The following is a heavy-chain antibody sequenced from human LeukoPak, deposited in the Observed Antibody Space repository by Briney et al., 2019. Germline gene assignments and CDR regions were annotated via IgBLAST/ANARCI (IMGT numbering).Heavy chain of an antibody. CDR2: IYYSGST. D-gene: IGHD6-19*01. V-gene: IGHV4-39*01. CDR3: ARLTSGWHDALDI. CDR1: RGSNSSSSYY. J-gene: IGHJ3*02. Sequence: SETLSLTCTVSRGSNSSSSYYWGWIRQPPGKGLEWIGRIYYSGSTYYNPSLKSRVTISVDTSKSQFSLRLSSVTAADTAVYYCARLTSGWHDALDIWGQGKMVTVSS.